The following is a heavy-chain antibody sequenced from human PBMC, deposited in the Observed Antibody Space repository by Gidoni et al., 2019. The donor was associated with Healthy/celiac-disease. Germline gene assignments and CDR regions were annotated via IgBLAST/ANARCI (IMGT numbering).Heavy chain of an antibody. CDR2: ISSSSSTI. D-gene: IGHD3-22*01. CDR1: GFTFSSYS. CDR3: ARDGLYYYDSSGYSTDAFDI. V-gene: IGHV3-48*02. Sequence: EVQLVESGGGLVQPGGSLRLSCAASGFTFSSYSMHWVRQAPGKGLEWVSYISSSSSTIYYADSVKGRFTISRDNAKNSLYLQMNSLRDEDTAVYYCARDGLYYYDSSGYSTDAFDIWGQGTMVTVSS. J-gene: IGHJ3*02.